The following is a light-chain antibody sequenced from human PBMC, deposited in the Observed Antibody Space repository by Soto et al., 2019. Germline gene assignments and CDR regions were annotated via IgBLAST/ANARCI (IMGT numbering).Light chain of an antibody. J-gene: IGLJ2*01. V-gene: IGLV2-14*03. CDR3: SSFTSILGL. CDR1: VSEVAGYTY. CDR2: DVS. Sequence: QSALTQPASVSGSPGQSITISCTGAVSEVAGYTYVSWYQQHPGKGPKVIIYDVSNRPSGVSNRFSGSKSGTTAFLTISGLQAEDEADYYCSSFTSILGLFGGGTKLTVL.